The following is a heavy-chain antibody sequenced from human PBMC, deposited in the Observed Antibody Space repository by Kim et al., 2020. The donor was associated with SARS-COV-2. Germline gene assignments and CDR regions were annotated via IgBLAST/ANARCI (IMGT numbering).Heavy chain of an antibody. CDR3: ARAGYSSSWLEGNYYYMDV. V-gene: IGHV3-11*01. J-gene: IGHJ6*03. CDR1: GFTFSDYY. D-gene: IGHD6-13*01. CDR2: ISSSGSTI. Sequence: GGSLRLSCAASGFTFSDYYMSWIRQAPGKGLEWVSYISSSGSTIYYADSVKGRFTISRDIAKNSLYLQMNSLRAEDTAVYYCARAGYSSSWLEGNYYYMDVWGKGTTVPVSS.